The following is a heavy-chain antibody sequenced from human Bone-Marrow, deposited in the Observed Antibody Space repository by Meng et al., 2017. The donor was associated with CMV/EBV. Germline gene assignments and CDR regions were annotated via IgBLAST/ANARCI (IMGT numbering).Heavy chain of an antibody. CDR3: ARDRYSSGFYYFDY. D-gene: IGHD6-19*01. J-gene: IGHJ4*02. CDR1: GLTFDYYG. CDR2: INWNEGST. Sequence: GLTFDYYGTSGVRQAPGKGLGWVSGINWNEGSTGYADSVKGRFTISRDNAKNSLYLQMTSLRAEDTALYYCARDRYSSGFYYFDYWGQGTLVTVSS. V-gene: IGHV3-20*03.